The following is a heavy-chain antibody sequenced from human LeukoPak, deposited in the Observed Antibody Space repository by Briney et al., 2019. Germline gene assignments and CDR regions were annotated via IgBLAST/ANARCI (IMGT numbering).Heavy chain of an antibody. J-gene: IGHJ5*02. V-gene: IGHV4-39*07. CDR2: IYYSGST. Sequence: SETLSLTCTVSGGSISSSSYYWGWIRQPPGKGLEWIGSIYYSGSTYYNPSLKSRVTISVDTSKNQFSLKLSSVTDADTAVYYCARERPRTDYDFWSGYPRNNWFDPWGQGTLVTVSS. D-gene: IGHD3-3*01. CDR3: ARERPRTDYDFWSGYPRNNWFDP. CDR1: GGSISSSSYY.